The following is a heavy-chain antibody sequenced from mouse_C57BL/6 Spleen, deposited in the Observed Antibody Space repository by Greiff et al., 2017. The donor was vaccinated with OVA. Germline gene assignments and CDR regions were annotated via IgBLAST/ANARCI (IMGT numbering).Heavy chain of an antibody. V-gene: IGHV1-61*01. Sequence: QVQLQQPGAELVRPGSSVKLSCKASGYTFTSYWMAWVKQRPGQGLEWIGNIYPSDSETHYNQKFKDKATLTVDKSSSTAYMQLSSLTSEDSAVYYCAKDYYGRGAYWGQGTLVTVSA. CDR1: GYTFTSYW. J-gene: IGHJ3*01. D-gene: IGHD1-1*01. CDR2: IYPSDSET. CDR3: AKDYYGRGAY.